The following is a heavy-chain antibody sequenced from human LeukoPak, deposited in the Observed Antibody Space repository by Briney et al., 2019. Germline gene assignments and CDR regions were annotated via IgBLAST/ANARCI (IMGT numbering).Heavy chain of an antibody. J-gene: IGHJ4*02. CDR2: ISSGSGTV. CDR3: AKDVKFSWPFYFDY. V-gene: IGHV3-48*01. CDR1: GFTFRSYS. D-gene: IGHD5-12*01. Sequence: GGSLRLSCAASGFTFRSYSMNWVRQAPGKGPEWVSYISSGSGTVYYADSVKGRFTISRDNSKNTLFLQMNSLRAEDTAVYSCAKDVKFSWPFYFDYWGQGILVTVSS.